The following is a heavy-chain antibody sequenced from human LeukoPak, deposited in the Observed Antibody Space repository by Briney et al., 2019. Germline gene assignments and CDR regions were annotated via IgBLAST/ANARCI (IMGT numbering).Heavy chain of an antibody. CDR3: ARGRFLGWYQPNNWFDP. J-gene: IGHJ5*02. CDR2: INHSGST. V-gene: IGHV4-34*01. D-gene: IGHD2-2*01. CDR1: GGSFSGYY. Sequence: PSETLSLTCAVYGGSFSGYYWSWIRQPPGKGLEWIGEINHSGSTNYNPSLKSRVTISVDTSKNQFSLKLSSVTAADTAVYYCARGRFLGWYQPNNWFDPWGQGTLVTVSS.